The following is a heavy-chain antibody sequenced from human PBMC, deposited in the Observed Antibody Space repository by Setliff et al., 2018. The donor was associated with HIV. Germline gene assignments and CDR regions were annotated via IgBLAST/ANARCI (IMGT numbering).Heavy chain of an antibody. CDR3: ARGRTGHDY. V-gene: IGHV4-34*01. Sequence: PSETLSLTCAVYGGSFGDQFWNWIRQSPGKGLEWIGEIHHGGGTNYNPSLKSRVTISVDTSKNQFSLKLSSVTAADTAVYYCARGRTGHDYWGQGTLVTVSS. J-gene: IGHJ4*02. CDR2: IHHGGGT. CDR1: GGSFGDQF.